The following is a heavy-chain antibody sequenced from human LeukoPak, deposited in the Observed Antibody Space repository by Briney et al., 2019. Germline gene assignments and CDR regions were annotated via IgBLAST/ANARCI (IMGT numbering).Heavy chain of an antibody. CDR2: ISSSGSTI. Sequence: PGGSLRLSCAASGFTFSDYYMSWIRQAPGKGLEWVSYISSSGSTIYYADSVKGRFTISRDNAKNSLYLQMNSLRAEDTAVYYCASGLSVYYDSSGYADFDYWGQGTLVTVSS. CDR3: ASGLSVYYDSSGYADFDY. CDR1: GFTFSDYY. D-gene: IGHD3-22*01. V-gene: IGHV3-11*01. J-gene: IGHJ4*02.